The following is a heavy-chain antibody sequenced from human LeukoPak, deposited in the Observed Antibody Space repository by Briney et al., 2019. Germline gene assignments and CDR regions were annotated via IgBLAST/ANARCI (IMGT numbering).Heavy chain of an antibody. CDR1: GFTFSSYS. Sequence: GGSLRLSCAASGFTFSSYSMNWVRQAPGKGLEWVSSISSSSSYIYYADSVKGRFTISRDNAKNSLYLQMNSLRAEDTAVYYCARDHSGNYGSGSQSGYWGQGTLVTVSS. CDR3: ARDHSGNYGSGSQSGY. D-gene: IGHD3-10*01. J-gene: IGHJ4*02. V-gene: IGHV3-21*01. CDR2: ISSSSSYI.